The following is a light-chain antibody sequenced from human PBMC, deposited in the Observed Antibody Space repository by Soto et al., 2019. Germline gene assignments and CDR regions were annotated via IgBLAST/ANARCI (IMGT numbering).Light chain of an antibody. CDR2: AAS. Sequence: DIQMTQSPSSLSASVGDRVTITCRASQSVSNYLNWYQHKPGEAPKLLIYAASTLQSGVPSRFSGSGSGTDFALTINNLQPEDFATYYCQQSYSYLWTFGQGTKVEIK. J-gene: IGKJ1*01. CDR3: QQSYSYLWT. CDR1: QSVSNY. V-gene: IGKV1-39*01.